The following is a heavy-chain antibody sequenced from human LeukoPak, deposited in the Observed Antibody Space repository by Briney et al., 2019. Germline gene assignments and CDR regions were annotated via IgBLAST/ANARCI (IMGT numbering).Heavy chain of an antibody. CDR2: ISYDGYDK. V-gene: IGHV3-30-3*01. Sequence: GGSLRLSCAASGFTFNDYAMYWVRQTPGKGPEWVTLISYDGYDKSYADSVRGRFTISRDNSKNTLYLQMDSLRSEDTAVYYCARDFFPIVDSSWYEIGYWGQGTLVTVSS. D-gene: IGHD6-13*01. CDR1: GFTFNDYA. CDR3: ARDFFPIVDSSWYEIGY. J-gene: IGHJ4*02.